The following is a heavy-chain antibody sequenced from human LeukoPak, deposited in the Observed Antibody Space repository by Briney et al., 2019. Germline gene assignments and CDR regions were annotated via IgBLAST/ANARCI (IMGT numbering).Heavy chain of an antibody. J-gene: IGHJ4*02. D-gene: IGHD2-21*02. CDR2: MSASSGNT. CDR3: ARTPLKGDIDY. V-gene: IGHV1-8*01. Sequence: VSVKVSCKASGYTFTNYDINWVRQATGQGLEWLGWMSASSGNTGYAQKFQGRVSMTRATSISTAYLELTSLTFDDTAVYYCARTPLKGDIDYWGQGTLVTVSS. CDR1: GYTFTNYD.